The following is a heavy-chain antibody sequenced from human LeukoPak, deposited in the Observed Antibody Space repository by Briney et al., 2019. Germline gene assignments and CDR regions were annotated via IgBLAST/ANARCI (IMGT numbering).Heavy chain of an antibody. D-gene: IGHD2-21*02. CDR1: GFTFDDYG. J-gene: IGHJ1*01. CDR2: INWNSGVT. CDR3: ARGDGPTVTADYFQN. V-gene: IGHV3-20*04. Sequence: GGSLRLSCAASGFTFDDYGMSWVRQVPGKGLEWVSGINWNSGVTGCADSVKGRFNISRDNAKNSLFLEMNSLRDEDTAFYYCARGDGPTVTADYFQNWGQGTLVTVS.